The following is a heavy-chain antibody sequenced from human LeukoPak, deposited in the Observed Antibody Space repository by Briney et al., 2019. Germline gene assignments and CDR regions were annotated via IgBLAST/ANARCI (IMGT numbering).Heavy chain of an antibody. D-gene: IGHD3-10*01. Sequence: GGSLRLSCATSGFTFSDYYMSWIRQTPGKGLEWVAYISPGGTTMEYAKSGKGRFTISRDNAKDSLYLQMNSLEAEDTAVYYCAKGHTYGMIWGQGTLVSVSS. J-gene: IGHJ4*02. CDR2: ISPGGTTM. CDR3: AKGHTYGMI. CDR1: GFTFSDYY. V-gene: IGHV3-11*01.